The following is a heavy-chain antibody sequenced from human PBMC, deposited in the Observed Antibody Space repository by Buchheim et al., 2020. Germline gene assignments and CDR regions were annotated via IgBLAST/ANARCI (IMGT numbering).Heavy chain of an antibody. Sequence: EMQLLESGGGLVQPGGSLRLSCAASGFTFSSYAMSWVRQAPGKGLEWVSAISGSGGSTYYADSVKGRFTISRDNSKNTLYLQMNSLRAEDTAVHYCAKGLYGSGSSPNWFDPWGQGTL. CDR1: GFTFSSYA. J-gene: IGHJ5*02. CDR3: AKGLYGSGSSPNWFDP. V-gene: IGHV3-23*01. CDR2: ISGSGGST. D-gene: IGHD3-10*01.